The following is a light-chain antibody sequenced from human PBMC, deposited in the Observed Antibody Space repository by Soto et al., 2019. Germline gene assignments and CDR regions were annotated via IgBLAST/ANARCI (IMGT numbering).Light chain of an antibody. CDR2: EAN. V-gene: IGLV2-23*01. CDR1: SSDVGSYDL. J-gene: IGLJ1*01. CDR3: CSYAGGGTYV. Sequence: QSVLTQPASVSGSPGQSITISCTGTSSDVGSYDLVSWYQQHPGKAPKLMIYEANKRPSGVSSRFSGSKSCNTASLTISGLQADDEASYSCCSYAGGGTYVFGTWTKVTVL.